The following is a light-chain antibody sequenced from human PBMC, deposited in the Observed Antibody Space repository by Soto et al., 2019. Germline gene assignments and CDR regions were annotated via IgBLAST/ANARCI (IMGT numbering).Light chain of an antibody. V-gene: IGKV3-11*01. CDR2: DVS. Sequence: TQSPATLSLSPGERASLSCRASQSVGNSLAWYQHKPGQAPRLLIYDVSNRATGIPARFSGSGSGTDFTLTISSLEPEDFAVYYCQQCVIWPLFTFGPGTKVDIK. CDR3: QQCVIWPLFT. CDR1: QSVGNS. J-gene: IGKJ3*01.